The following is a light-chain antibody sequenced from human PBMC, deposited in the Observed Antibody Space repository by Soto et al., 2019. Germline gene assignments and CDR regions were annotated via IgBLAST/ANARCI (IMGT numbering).Light chain of an antibody. V-gene: IGKV1-5*01. CDR3: QQYFTYSWT. CDR1: QSITTY. J-gene: IGKJ1*01. Sequence: DIQMTQSPSTPSASVGDRVTITCRASQSITTYLAWHQHRPWRAPKLLMYDASTLDSGVPSRFSGSGSGTEFTLTISSLQPEDFATYYCQQYFTYSWTFGQGTKVDIK. CDR2: DAS.